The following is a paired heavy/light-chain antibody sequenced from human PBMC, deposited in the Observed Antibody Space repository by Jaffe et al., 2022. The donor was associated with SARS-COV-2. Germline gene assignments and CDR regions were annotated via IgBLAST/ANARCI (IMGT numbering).Heavy chain of an antibody. J-gene: IGHJ3*02. CDR1: GYSFTSYW. Sequence: EVQLVQSGAEVKKPGESLKISCKGSGYSFTSYWIGWVRQMPGKGLEWMGIIYPGDSDTRYSPSFQGQVTISADKSISTAYLQWSSLKASDTAMYYCARPHSHVLRFLEPAGPFDIWGQGTMVTVSS. CDR2: IYPGDSDT. V-gene: IGHV5-51*01. CDR3: ARPHSHVLRFLEPAGPFDI. D-gene: IGHD3-3*01.
Light chain of an antibody. Sequence: QSALTQPPSASGSPGQSVTISCTGTSSDVGGYNYVSWYQQHPGKAPKLMIYEVSKRPSGVPDRFSGSKSGNTASLTVSGLQAEDEADYYCSSYAGSNEDVVFGGGTKLTVL. J-gene: IGLJ2*01. V-gene: IGLV2-8*01. CDR3: SSYAGSNEDVV. CDR1: SSDVGGYNY. CDR2: EVS.